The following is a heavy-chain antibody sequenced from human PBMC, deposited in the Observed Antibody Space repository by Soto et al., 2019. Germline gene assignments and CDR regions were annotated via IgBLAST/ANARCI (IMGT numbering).Heavy chain of an antibody. J-gene: IGHJ4*02. V-gene: IGHV3-23*01. CDR2: ISASGSST. CDR3: ANDWDAYFPAY. CDR1: GFTFSSYA. D-gene: IGHD3-9*01. Sequence: VQLLKSGGGLVQPGGSLRLSCAASGFTFSSYAMSWVRQAPGKGLEWVSTISASGSSTYYADSVKGRFTISRDNSKNTLYLQMNSLRAEDTAVYYCANDWDAYFPAYWGRGTLVTVSS.